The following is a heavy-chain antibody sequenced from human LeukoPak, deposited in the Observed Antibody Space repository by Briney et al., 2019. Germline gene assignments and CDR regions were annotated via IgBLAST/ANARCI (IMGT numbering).Heavy chain of an antibody. CDR1: GFTFSSYA. D-gene: IGHD2-8*02. Sequence: GGSLRLSCAASGFTFSSYAMSWVRQAPGKGLEWVSAISGSGGSTYYADSVKGRFTISRDNSKNTLYLQMNSLRAEDTAVYYCANRGSGGPKNYYYYYMDVWGKGTTVTVSS. CDR3: ANRGSGGPKNYYYYYMDV. J-gene: IGHJ6*03. V-gene: IGHV3-23*01. CDR2: ISGSGGST.